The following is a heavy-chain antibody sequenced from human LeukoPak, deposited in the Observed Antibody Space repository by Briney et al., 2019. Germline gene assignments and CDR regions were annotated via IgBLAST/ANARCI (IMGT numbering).Heavy chain of an antibody. Sequence: SGPALVKPTQTLTLTCTFSGFSLSTSGMCVSWIRQPPGKALEWLARIDWDDDKYYSTSLKTRLTISKDTSKNQVVLTMTNMDPVDTATYYCARERGYSYGYWFDPWGQGTTVTVSS. J-gene: IGHJ5*01. CDR3: ARERGYSYGYWFDP. V-gene: IGHV2-70*11. D-gene: IGHD5-18*01. CDR1: GFSLSTSGMC. CDR2: IDWDDDK.